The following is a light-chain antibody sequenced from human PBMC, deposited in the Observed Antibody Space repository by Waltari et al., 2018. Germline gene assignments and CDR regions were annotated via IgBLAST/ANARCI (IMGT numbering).Light chain of an antibody. J-gene: IGKJ1*01. CDR3: QNYESLPVT. V-gene: IGKV3-20*01. CDR1: QNIGRT. Sequence: VLTQSPGTLSLSPGESATLSCRASQNIGRTLTWYQQKPGQSPRLLMYGSSIRAAGIPDRFSGSGSGTDFIRTITRLEPEDFAVYYCQNYESLPVTFGQGTKVEIK. CDR2: GSS.